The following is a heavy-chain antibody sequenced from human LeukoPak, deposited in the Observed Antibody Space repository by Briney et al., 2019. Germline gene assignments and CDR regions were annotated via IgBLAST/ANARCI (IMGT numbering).Heavy chain of an antibody. CDR3: ARGYASTFDY. Sequence: SETLSLPCAVYGGSFSGYYWSWIRQPPGKGLEWIGEINHSGSTNYHPSLKSRVTISVDTSKNQFSLKLSSVTAADTAVYYCARGYASTFDYWGQGTLVTVSS. V-gene: IGHV4-34*01. CDR2: INHSGST. CDR1: GGSFSGYY. J-gene: IGHJ4*02.